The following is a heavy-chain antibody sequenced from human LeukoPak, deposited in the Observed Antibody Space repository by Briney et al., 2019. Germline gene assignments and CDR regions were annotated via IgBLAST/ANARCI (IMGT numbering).Heavy chain of an antibody. CDR1: GFTFTDHY. CDR3: VREGEGPLSKDFDY. J-gene: IGHJ4*02. D-gene: IGHD2/OR15-2a*01. Sequence: ASVKVSCKSSGFTFTDHYIHWVRQGPGRGLEWMGYIGPHSTFTSSPQEIQGRVTMTRDASMSTAYMELTRLTSDDTAVYYCVREGEGPLSKDFDYWGQGTLVTVSS. V-gene: IGHV1-2*02. CDR2: IGPHSTFT.